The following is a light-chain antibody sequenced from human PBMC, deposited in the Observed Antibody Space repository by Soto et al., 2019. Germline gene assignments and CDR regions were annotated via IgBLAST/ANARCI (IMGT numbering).Light chain of an antibody. V-gene: IGKV3-11*01. J-gene: IGKJ1*01. CDR2: DTS. Sequence: EIVLTQSPVTLSLSPGERATLSCRASQSVSSYLGWYQQKPGQAPRLLIYDTSNRATGIPARFSGSGSGTDFTLTISSLEHEDFAEYHCQQYNNWPQTFGQGTKVEIK. CDR1: QSVSSY. CDR3: QQYNNWPQT.